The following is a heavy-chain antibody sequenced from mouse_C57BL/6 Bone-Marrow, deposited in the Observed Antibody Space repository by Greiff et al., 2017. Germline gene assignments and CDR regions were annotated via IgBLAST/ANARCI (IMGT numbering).Heavy chain of an antibody. J-gene: IGHJ4*01. Sequence: VQLQQPGAELVKPGASVKLSCKASGYTFTSYWMHWVKQRPGRGLEWIGRIDPNSGGTKYNEKFKSKATLTVDKPSSTAYMQLSSLTSEDSAVYYCAREEITTVVATHYYAMDYWGQGTSVTVSS. CDR2: IDPNSGGT. V-gene: IGHV1-72*01. CDR3: AREEITTVVATHYYAMDY. D-gene: IGHD1-1*01. CDR1: GYTFTSYW.